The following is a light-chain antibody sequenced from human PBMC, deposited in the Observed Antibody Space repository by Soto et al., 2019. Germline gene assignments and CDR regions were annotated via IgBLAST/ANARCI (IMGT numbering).Light chain of an antibody. V-gene: IGKV3-20*01. CDR1: QSVSSNY. CDR3: QQYGSSPIT. J-gene: IGKJ5*01. Sequence: EIVLTQSPGTLSLSPGERATLSCRASQSVSSNYLAWYQQKPGQAPRLLIYGASSRATGIPDRFSGSGSGADFTLTISRLEPEDFAVYFCQQYGSSPITFGQGTRLEIK. CDR2: GAS.